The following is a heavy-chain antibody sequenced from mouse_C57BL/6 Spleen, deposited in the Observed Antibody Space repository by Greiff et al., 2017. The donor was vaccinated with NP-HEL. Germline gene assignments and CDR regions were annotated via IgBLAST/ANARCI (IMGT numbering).Heavy chain of an antibody. V-gene: IGHV2-6-1*01. J-gene: IGHJ3*01. CDR1: GFSLTSYG. CDR3: ARHEGYDGYYAWFAY. D-gene: IGHD2-3*01. Sequence: QVQLKESGPGLVAPSQSLSITCTVSGFSLTSYGVHWVRQPPGKGLEWLVVIWSDGSTTYNSALNSRLSISKDNSKSQVFLKMNSLQTDDTAMYYCARHEGYDGYYAWFAYWGQGTLVTVSA. CDR2: IWSDGST.